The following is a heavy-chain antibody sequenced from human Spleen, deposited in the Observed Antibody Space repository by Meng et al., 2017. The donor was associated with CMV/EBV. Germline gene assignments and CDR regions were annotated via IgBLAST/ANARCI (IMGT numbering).Heavy chain of an antibody. J-gene: IGHJ6*02. CDR3: ARSPSDSPNYYGMDV. V-gene: IGHV3-20*04. CDR1: GFTFDDYG. Sequence: GGSLRLSCAVSGFTFDDYGMSWVRQAPGKGLEWVSGINWNGGSTGYADSVKGRFTISRDNAKNSLYLQMNSLTGEDTAVYYCARSPSDSPNYYGMDVWGQGTTVTVSS. D-gene: IGHD2-21*02. CDR2: INWNGGST.